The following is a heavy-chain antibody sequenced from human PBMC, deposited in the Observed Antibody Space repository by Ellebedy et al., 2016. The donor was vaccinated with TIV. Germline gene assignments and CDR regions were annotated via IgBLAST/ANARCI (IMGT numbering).Heavy chain of an antibody. CDR2: INWNGGST. CDR3: ARSYCGSATCLTPGY. CDR1: GFTFDDYG. V-gene: IGHV3-20*04. J-gene: IGHJ4*02. D-gene: IGHD2-2*01. Sequence: GESLKISXAASGFTFDDYGMSWVRQAPGKGLEWVSGINWNGGSTGYADSVKGRFTISRDNAKNSLYLQMDSLRVDDTAFYFCARSYCGSATCLTPGYWGQGTLVTVPS.